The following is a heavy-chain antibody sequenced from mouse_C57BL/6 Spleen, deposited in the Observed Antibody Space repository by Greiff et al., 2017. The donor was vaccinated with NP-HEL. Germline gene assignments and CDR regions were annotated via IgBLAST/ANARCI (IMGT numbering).Heavy chain of an antibody. D-gene: IGHD1-1*01. CDR2: INPNNGGT. Sequence: EVQLQQSGPELVKPGASVKIPCKASGYTFTDYNMDWVKQSHGKSLEWIGDINPNNGGTIYNQKFKGKATLTVDKSSSTAYMELRSLTSEDTAVYYCAREEAYYYGSSYWYFDVWGTGTTVTVSS. V-gene: IGHV1-18*01. J-gene: IGHJ1*03. CDR1: GYTFTDYN. CDR3: AREEAYYYGSSYWYFDV.